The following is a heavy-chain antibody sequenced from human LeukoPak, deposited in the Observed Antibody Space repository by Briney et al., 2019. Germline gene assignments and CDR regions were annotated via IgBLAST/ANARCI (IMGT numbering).Heavy chain of an antibody. CDR2: IIPMFTTP. CDR3: AYSVSAAINNFFDP. Sequence: SVKASCKTSGGTFSTAAISWFRQAPGQGLEWMARIIPMFTTPDYAYKFLDRVTITADKSTSTAYMELTTPTSDDTAVYFCAYSVSAAINNFFDPWGQGTLVTVSS. V-gene: IGHV1-69*06. J-gene: IGHJ5*02. CDR1: GGTFSTAA. D-gene: IGHD2-2*02.